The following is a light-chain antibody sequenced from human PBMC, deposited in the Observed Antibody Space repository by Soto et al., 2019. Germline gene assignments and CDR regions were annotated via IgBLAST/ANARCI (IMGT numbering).Light chain of an antibody. J-gene: IGKJ5*01. Sequence: EVVMTQSPATLSVSPGERATISCRASQTVSRNLAWYQQRPGQAPRLLMYDISNRAAGVPARFSGSGSETEFTLTIRSLQSEDFAVYFCQQYKNWPSFGQGTRLEIK. CDR2: DIS. V-gene: IGKV3-15*01. CDR3: QQYKNWPS. CDR1: QTVSRN.